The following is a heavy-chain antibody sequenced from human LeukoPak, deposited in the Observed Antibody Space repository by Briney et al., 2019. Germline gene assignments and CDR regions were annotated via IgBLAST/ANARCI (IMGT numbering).Heavy chain of an antibody. CDR1: GFTFSNAW. CDR2: IKQDGSEK. CDR3: ARHRSGGSQDDAFDI. Sequence: PGGSLRLSCAASGFTFSNAWMSWVRQAPGKGLEWVADIKQDGSEKYYVDSVKGRFTISRQNAKNSLFLQMNSLRAEDTAVYYCARHRSGGSQDDAFDIWGQGTMVTVSS. J-gene: IGHJ3*02. D-gene: IGHD2-15*01. V-gene: IGHV3-7*01.